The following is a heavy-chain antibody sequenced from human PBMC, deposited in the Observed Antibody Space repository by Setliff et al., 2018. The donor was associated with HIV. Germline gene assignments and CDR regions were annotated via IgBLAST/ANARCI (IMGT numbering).Heavy chain of an antibody. D-gene: IGHD3-22*01. CDR3: ARASYYYDSSGWVDY. Sequence: GGSLRLSCAASGFSFSDYGMHWVRQTPEKGLEWVSIITSGGSTDYADSVKGRFTISRDNAKNSLYLQMNSLRAEDTAVYYCARASYYYDSSGWVDYWGQGTLVTVSS. V-gene: IGHV3-21*04. CDR1: GFSFSDYG. J-gene: IGHJ4*02. CDR2: ITSGGST.